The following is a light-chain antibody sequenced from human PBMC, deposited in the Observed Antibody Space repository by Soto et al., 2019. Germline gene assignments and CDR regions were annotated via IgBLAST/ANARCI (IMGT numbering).Light chain of an antibody. CDR1: QSVSSSY. Sequence: EIVLTQSPGTLSLSPGERATLSCRASQSVSSSYLAWYQQKPGQAPRLLIYGASSRATGIPDRFSGSGSGTDFTLPISRLEPEDFAVYYCQQYGSSPFTFGPGTKLDIK. CDR2: GAS. CDR3: QQYGSSPFT. J-gene: IGKJ3*01. V-gene: IGKV3-20*01.